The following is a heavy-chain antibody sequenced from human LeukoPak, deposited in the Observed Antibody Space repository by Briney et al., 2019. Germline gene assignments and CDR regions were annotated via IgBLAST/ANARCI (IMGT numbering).Heavy chain of an antibody. CDR2: ISYDGSNK. V-gene: IGHV3-30*18. J-gene: IGHJ3*02. Sequence: GGSLRLSCAASGFTFSSYGMHWVRQAPGKGLEWVAVISYDGSNKYYADSVKGRFTISRDNSKNTLYLQMNSLRAEDTAVYYCAKDVSGAFDIWGQGTMVTVSS. CDR3: AKDVSGAFDI. CDR1: GFTFSSYG. D-gene: IGHD2-8*01.